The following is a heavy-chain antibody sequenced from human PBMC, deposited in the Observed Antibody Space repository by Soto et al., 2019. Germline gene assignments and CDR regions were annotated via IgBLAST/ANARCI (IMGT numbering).Heavy chain of an antibody. Sequence: QVQLQESGPGLVKPSQTLSLTCTVSGGSISSGGYYWSWIRQHPGKGLEWIGYIYYSGSTYYNPSIKSRVTISVDTSKNQFFRKLSSVTAVDTPVYYCARVVVMKPYYFDYWGQGTLVTVSS. V-gene: IGHV4-31*03. D-gene: IGHD3-22*01. CDR1: GGSISSGGYY. J-gene: IGHJ4*02. CDR2: IYYSGST. CDR3: ARVVVMKPYYFDY.